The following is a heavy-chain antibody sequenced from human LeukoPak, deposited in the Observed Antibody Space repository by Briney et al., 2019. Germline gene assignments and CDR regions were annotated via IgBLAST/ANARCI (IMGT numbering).Heavy chain of an antibody. V-gene: IGHV4-39*07. CDR2: IYYSGST. J-gene: IGHJ4*02. D-gene: IGHD6-19*01. CDR1: GGSISSSSYY. Sequence: SETLSLTCTVSGGSISSSSYYWGWIRQPPGKGLEWIGSIYYSGSTFYHPSLKSRVTISVDTSKNQFSLKLSSVTAADTAVCYCARGTFTTGWLIDYWGQGTLVTVSS. CDR3: ARGTFTTGWLIDY.